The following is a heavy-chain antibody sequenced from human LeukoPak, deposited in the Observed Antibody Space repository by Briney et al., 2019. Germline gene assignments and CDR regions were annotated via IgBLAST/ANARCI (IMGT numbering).Heavy chain of an antibody. V-gene: IGHV3-33*06. Sequence: GGSLRLPCAASGFTFSSYAMHWVRQAPGKGLEWVAVIWYDGSNKYYADSVKGRFTISRDNSKNTLYLQMNSLRAEDTAVYYCAKTAGRHSGYDLDYWGQGTLVTVSS. CDR1: GFTFSSYA. CDR2: IWYDGSNK. CDR3: AKTAGRHSGYDLDY. J-gene: IGHJ4*02. D-gene: IGHD5-12*01.